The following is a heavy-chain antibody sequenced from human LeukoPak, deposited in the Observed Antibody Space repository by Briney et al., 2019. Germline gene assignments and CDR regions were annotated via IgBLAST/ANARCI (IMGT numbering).Heavy chain of an antibody. CDR2: VYNSRST. J-gene: IGHJ5*02. D-gene: IGHD6-19*01. CDR3: ARGGSSGPYNWFDP. CDR1: GDSINGHY. Sequence: SETLSLTCNVSGDSINGHYWSWIRQPPGKGLDWIGYVYNSRSTNYNPSLKSRVTISEDKSKNQLSLRLTSVTAADTAVYYCARGGSSGPYNWFDPWGQGILVTVSS. V-gene: IGHV4-59*11.